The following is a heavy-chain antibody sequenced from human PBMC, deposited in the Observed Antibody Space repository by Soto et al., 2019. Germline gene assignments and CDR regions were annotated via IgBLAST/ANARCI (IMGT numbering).Heavy chain of an antibody. D-gene: IGHD3-10*01. V-gene: IGHV2-5*02. CDR2: IYWDDDK. Sequence: QITLKESGPTLVKPTQTLTLTCTFSGFSLTSRPVGVGWVRQPPGKALEWLAFIYWDDDKRYSPSLSSTLTVTKDTSKNQVVLTLTNMDPVDTATYYCAHRRNYYGSWTEGVFDYWGQGILGTVSS. J-gene: IGHJ4*02. CDR3: AHRRNYYGSWTEGVFDY. CDR1: GFSLTSRPVG.